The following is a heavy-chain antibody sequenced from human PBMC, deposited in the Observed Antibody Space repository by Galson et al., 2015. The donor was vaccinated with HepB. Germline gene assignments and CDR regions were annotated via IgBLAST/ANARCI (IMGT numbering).Heavy chain of an antibody. CDR2: IIPILGIA. Sequence: SVKVSCKASGGTFSSYVISWVRRAPGQGLEWMGRIIPILGIANYAQKFQGRVTITADKSTSTAYMELSSLRSEDTAVYYCARDGIFGVVIQGNWFDPWGQGTLVTVSS. V-gene: IGHV1-69*04. J-gene: IGHJ5*02. D-gene: IGHD3-3*01. CDR1: GGTFSSYV. CDR3: ARDGIFGVVIQGNWFDP.